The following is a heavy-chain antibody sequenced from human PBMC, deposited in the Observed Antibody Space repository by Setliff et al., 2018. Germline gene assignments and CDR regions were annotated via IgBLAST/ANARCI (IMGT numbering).Heavy chain of an antibody. CDR2: IIPIFGTA. J-gene: IGHJ3*02. D-gene: IGHD7-27*01. V-gene: IGHV1-69*05. Sequence: SVKVSCKASGYTFTSYGFSWVRQAPGQGLEWMGGIIPIFGTANYAQKFQGRVTITTDESTSTAYMELSSLRSEDTAVYYCARDTPTGDDAFDIWGQGTMVTVSS. CDR3: ARDTPTGDDAFDI. CDR1: GYTFTSYG.